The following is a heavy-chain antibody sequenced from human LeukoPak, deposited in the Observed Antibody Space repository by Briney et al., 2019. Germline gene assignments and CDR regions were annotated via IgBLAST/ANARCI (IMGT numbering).Heavy chain of an antibody. CDR2: ISGSGGIT. Sequence: GSLRLSCAASGFTFSSYAMSWVRQAPGKGLEWVSAISGSGGITSYADSVKGRFTISRDNSKNTLYLQMNSLRAEDTAVYYCAKGDTTWELPHDYWGQGTLDTVSS. V-gene: IGHV3-23*01. CDR3: AKGDTTWELPHDY. D-gene: IGHD1-26*01. J-gene: IGHJ4*02. CDR1: GFTFSSYA.